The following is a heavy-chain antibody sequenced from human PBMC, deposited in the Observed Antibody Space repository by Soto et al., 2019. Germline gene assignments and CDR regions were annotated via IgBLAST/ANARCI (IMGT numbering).Heavy chain of an antibody. CDR2: IIPILGIA. CDR1: GGTFSSYT. D-gene: IGHD1-1*01. Sequence: QVQLVQSGAEVKKPGSSVKVSCKASGGTFSSYTISWVRQAPGQGLEWMGRIIPILGIANYAQKFQGRVTITAEKSTSTAYMELSSLRSEDTAVYYCARVSELGGLEPNLYYYYGMDVWGQGTTVTVSS. V-gene: IGHV1-69*02. J-gene: IGHJ6*02. CDR3: ARVSELGGLEPNLYYYYGMDV.